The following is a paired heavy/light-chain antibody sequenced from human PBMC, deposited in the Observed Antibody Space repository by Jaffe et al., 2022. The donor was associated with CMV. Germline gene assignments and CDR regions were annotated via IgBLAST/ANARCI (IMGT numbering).Light chain of an antibody. V-gene: IGKV1-33*01. CDR3: QQYDNLIT. CDR2: DAS. Sequence: DIQMTQSPSSLSASVGDRVTITCQASQDISNYLNWYQQKPGKAPKLLIYDASNLETGVPSRFSGSGSGTDFTFTISSLQPEDIATYYCQQYDNLITFGPGTKVDIK. J-gene: IGKJ3*01. CDR1: QDISNY.
Heavy chain of an antibody. CDR1: GYTFTSYD. CDR2: MNPNSGNT. J-gene: IGHJ5*02. CDR3: ARAPLGYCSSTSCPNWFDP. V-gene: IGHV1-8*01. Sequence: QVQLVQSGAEVKKPGASVKVSCKASGYTFTSYDINWVRQATGQGLEWMGWMNPNSGNTGYAQKFQGRVTMTRNTSISTAYMELSSLRSEDTAVYYCARAPLGYCSSTSCPNWFDPWGQGTLVTVSS. D-gene: IGHD2-2*01.